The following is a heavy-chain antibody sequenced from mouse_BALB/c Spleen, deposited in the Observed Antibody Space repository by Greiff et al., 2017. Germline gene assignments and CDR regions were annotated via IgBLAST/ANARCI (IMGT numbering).Heavy chain of an antibody. V-gene: IGHV5-12-1*01. CDR1: GFAFSSYD. J-gene: IGHJ3*01. CDR3: ARHDDGYYVRFAY. CDR2: ISSGGGST. D-gene: IGHD2-3*01. Sequence: EVKLVESGGGLVKPGGSLKLSCAASGFAFSSYDMSWVRQTPEKRLEWVAYISSGGGSTYYPDTVKGRFTISRDNAKNTLYLQMSSLKSEDTAMYYCARHDDGYYVRFAYWGQGTLVTVSA.